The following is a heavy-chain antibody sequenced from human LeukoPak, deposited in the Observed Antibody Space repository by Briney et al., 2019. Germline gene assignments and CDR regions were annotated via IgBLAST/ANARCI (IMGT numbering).Heavy chain of an antibody. CDR2: INHSGRT. CDR1: GGSFFGSH. Sequence: SETLSLTCAVSGGSFFGSHWNWIRQSPEKGLEWIGEINHSGRTNYNPSLKSRVTMSVDTSASQFSLKLPSVTAADTAVYYCAVLLYRHYHWFDSWGRGTLVSVSS. CDR3: AVLLYRHYHWFDS. V-gene: IGHV4-34*01. J-gene: IGHJ5*01. D-gene: IGHD3-16*02.